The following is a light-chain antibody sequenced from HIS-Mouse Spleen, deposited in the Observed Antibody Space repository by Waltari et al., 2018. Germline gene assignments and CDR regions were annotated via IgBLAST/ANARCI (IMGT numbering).Light chain of an antibody. CDR2: DVS. J-gene: IGLJ3*02. CDR3: SSYTSSSTRV. Sequence: QSALTQPASVSGSPGQSITISCTGTSSDVGGYHHVPWYQQHPGQAPKLMIYDVSNRPSGVSNRFSGSKSGNTASLTISGLQAEDEADYYCSSYTSSSTRVFGGGTKLTVL. V-gene: IGLV2-14*03. CDR1: SSDVGGYHH.